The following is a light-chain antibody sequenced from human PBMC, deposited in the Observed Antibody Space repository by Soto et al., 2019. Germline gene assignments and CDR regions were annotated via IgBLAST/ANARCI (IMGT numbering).Light chain of an antibody. V-gene: IGLV2-23*01. CDR2: DAN. CDR3: CSYAGSTTFYV. Sequence: QSALTQPASMSGSPGQSITISCTGTSSDVGSYNLVSWYQHHPGEAPKLIIYDANKRPSGISNRFSGSKSGNTASLIISGLQAEDEADYYCCSYAGSTTFYVFGIGTKVTVL. J-gene: IGLJ1*01. CDR1: SSDVGSYNL.